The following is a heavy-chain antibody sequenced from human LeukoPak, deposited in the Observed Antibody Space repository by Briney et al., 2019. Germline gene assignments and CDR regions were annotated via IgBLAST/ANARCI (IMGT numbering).Heavy chain of an antibody. CDR1: GYTFTCYY. V-gene: IGHV1-2*06. CDR3: ARGSSGWYRLFDY. D-gene: IGHD6-19*01. Sequence: ASVKVSCKASGYTFTCYYMHWVGQAPGQGLEWMGRINPNSGGTNYAQKFQGRVTMNRDTSISTAYMELSRLRSDDTAVYYCARGSSGWYRLFDYWGQGTLVTVSS. J-gene: IGHJ4*02. CDR2: INPNSGGT.